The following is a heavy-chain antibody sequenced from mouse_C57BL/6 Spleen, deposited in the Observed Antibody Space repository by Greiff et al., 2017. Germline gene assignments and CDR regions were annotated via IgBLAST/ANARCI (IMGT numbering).Heavy chain of an antibody. CDR2: IYPGSGNT. Sequence: QVQLQQSGAELVRPGASVKLSCKASGYTFTDYYINWVKQRPGQGLEWIARIYPGSGNTYYNEKFKGKATLTAEKSSSTAYMQLSSLTSEDSAVYFCARGVRGGYFDVWGTGTTVTVSS. CDR3: ARGVRGGYFDV. CDR1: GYTFTDYY. J-gene: IGHJ1*03. V-gene: IGHV1-76*01.